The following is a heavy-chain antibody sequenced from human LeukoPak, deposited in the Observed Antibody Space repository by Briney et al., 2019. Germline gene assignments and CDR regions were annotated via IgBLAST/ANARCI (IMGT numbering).Heavy chain of an antibody. CDR1: GFTFRFYA. D-gene: IGHD6-13*01. CDR2: ISGDASVS. Sequence: PGGSLRLSCAGSGFTFRFYAMTWARQAPGKGLEWVSGISGDASVSKDADFVKGRFNISRDNSKNTLYLQLNSLRVEDTAIYYCAKAYSSSLYGDAFHIWGQGTMVTVSP. J-gene: IGHJ3*02. V-gene: IGHV3-23*01. CDR3: AKAYSSSLYGDAFHI.